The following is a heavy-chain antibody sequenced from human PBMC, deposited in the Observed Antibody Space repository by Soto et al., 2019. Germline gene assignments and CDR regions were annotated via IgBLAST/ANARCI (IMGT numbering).Heavy chain of an antibody. CDR2: IKQDGSEK. CDR3: ARIGFCSGYYNPLLAFDI. V-gene: IGHV3-7*05. CDR1: GFTFSSYW. J-gene: IGHJ3*02. Sequence: GGSLRLSCADSGFTFSSYWMSWVRQAPGKGLEWVANIKQDGSEKYYVDSVKGRFTISRDNAKNSLYLQMNSLRAEDTAVYYCARIGFCSGYYNPLLAFDIWGQGTMVTVTS. D-gene: IGHD3-3*01.